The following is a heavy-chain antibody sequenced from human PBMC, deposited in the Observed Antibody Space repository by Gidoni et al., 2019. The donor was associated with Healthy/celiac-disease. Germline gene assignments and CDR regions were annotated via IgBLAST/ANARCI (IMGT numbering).Heavy chain of an antibody. CDR3: ARDGRAGRRPDPHNWFDP. Sequence: QVQLVESGGGVVQPGRSLSLSCAASGFTFSSYAMHWVRQAPGKGLECVAVISYDGSNKYYADSVKGRFTISRDNSKNTLYLQMNSLRAEDTAVYYCARDGRAGRRPDPHNWFDPWGQGTLVTVSS. J-gene: IGHJ5*02. CDR1: GFTFSSYA. V-gene: IGHV3-30-3*01. D-gene: IGHD6-13*01. CDR2: ISYDGSNK.